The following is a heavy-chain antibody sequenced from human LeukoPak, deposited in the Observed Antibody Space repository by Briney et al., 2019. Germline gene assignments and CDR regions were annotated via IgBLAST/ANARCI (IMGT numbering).Heavy chain of an antibody. D-gene: IGHD6-13*01. CDR1: GFTFSSYW. CDR3: ASSSYSSSWYDY. CDR2: INSDGSST. J-gene: IGHJ4*02. Sequence: GGSLRLSCAASGFTFSSYWMHWVRQAPGKGLVWVSRINSDGSSTSYADSVKGRFTISRDNAKNTLYLQMNSLRAEDTAVYYCASSSYSSSWYDYWGQGTLVTVSS. V-gene: IGHV3-74*01.